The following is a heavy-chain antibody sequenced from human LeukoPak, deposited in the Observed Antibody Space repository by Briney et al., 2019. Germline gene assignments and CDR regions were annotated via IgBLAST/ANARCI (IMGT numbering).Heavy chain of an antibody. CDR1: GFTFSSYG. CDR2: ISYDGSNK. Sequence: GGSLRLSCAASGFTFSSYGMHWVRQAPGKGLEWVAVISYDGSNKYYADSVKGRFTISRDLSKNTLFLQMGSLRSEDTAVYYCALGKNFGFHYFDFWGQGALVTVSS. V-gene: IGHV3-30*03. CDR3: ALGKNFGFHYFDF. D-gene: IGHD3-3*01. J-gene: IGHJ4*02.